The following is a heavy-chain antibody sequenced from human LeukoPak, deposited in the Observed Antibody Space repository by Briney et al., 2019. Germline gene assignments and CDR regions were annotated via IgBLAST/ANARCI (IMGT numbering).Heavy chain of an antibody. CDR3: ARPPRGYCSGGSFHQRENYYYYGMDV. V-gene: IGHV1-69*13. J-gene: IGHJ6*02. CDR2: IIPIFGTA. D-gene: IGHD2-15*01. CDR1: GGTFSSYA. Sequence: SVKVSCKASGGTFSSYAISWVRQAPGQGLEWMGGIIPIFGTANYAQKFQGRVTITADESTSTAYMELSSLRSEDTAVYYCARPPRGYCSGGSFHQRENYYYYGMDVWGQGTTVTVSS.